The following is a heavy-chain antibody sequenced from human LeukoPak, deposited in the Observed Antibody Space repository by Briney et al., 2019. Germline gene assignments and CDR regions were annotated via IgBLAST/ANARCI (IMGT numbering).Heavy chain of an antibody. D-gene: IGHD4-17*01. CDR2: IWYDGSHT. J-gene: IGHJ4*01. CDR1: GFTFNSYS. Sequence: GGSLRLSCAASGFTFNSYSMNWVRQAPGKGLEWVAVIWYDGSHTYYADSVKGRCAVSRDNSKNTLYLQMDSLRAEDTAVYYCARPSDGHYAQGGYFDYWGQGTLAIVSS. CDR3: ARPSDGHYAQGGYFDY. V-gene: IGHV3-33*08.